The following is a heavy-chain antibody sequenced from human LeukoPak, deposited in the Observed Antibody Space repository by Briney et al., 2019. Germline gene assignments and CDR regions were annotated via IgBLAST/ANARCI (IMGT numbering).Heavy chain of an antibody. D-gene: IGHD7-27*01. J-gene: IGHJ6*02. CDR3: ARLKTGDNSAMGV. Sequence: GESLKISCNGSGYSFTTHWIGWVRQMPGKGLEWMGIIYPGDSDTRYSPSFQGQVTISADKSISTAYLQWSSLKASDTAMYYCARLKTGDNSAMGVWGPGTTVTVSS. CDR2: IYPGDSDT. V-gene: IGHV5-51*01. CDR1: GYSFTTHW.